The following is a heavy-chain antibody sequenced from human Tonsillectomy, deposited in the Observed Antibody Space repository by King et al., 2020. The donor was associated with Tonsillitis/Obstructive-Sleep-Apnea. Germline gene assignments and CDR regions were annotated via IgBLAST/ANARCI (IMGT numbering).Heavy chain of an antibody. Sequence: VQLVESGGGLVQPGGSLRLSCAASGFTFSSYAMSWVRQAPGKGLEWVSAISGSGGSTYYADSVMGRFTISRDNSKHTLCLQMNSLRAEDTAVYYCAKDLLNSGETYDIFDYWGQGTLVTVSS. CDR3: AKDLLNSGETYDIFDY. CDR2: ISGSGGST. J-gene: IGHJ4*02. D-gene: IGHD3-9*01. CDR1: GFTFSSYA. V-gene: IGHV3-23*04.